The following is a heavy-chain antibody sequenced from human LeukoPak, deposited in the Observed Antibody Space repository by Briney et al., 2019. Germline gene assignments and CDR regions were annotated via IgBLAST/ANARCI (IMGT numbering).Heavy chain of an antibody. D-gene: IGHD3-9*01. Sequence: ASVKVSCKASGYTFTRYGINWVRQAPGQGLEWMGWIGADTGNTDYAKKFQGRVTMTTNTSTNTAYIDLRSLTSDDTAVYYCARGVNVGILTGYPNAEYFQHWGQGTLVTVSS. J-gene: IGHJ1*01. CDR2: IGADTGNT. CDR3: ARGVNVGILTGYPNAEYFQH. V-gene: IGHV1-18*01. CDR1: GYTFTRYG.